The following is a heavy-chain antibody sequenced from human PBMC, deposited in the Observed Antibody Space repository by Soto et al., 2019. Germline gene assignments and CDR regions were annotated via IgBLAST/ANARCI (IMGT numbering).Heavy chain of an antibody. D-gene: IGHD3-22*01. Sequence: VGSLRLSCAASGFTFSDYYMSWIRQAPGKGLEWLSYISSSATYAIYADSVKVRFTLSRDNAKNSLYLQMNSLRAEDTAVYYCARNDSSGYLDSWGQGTLVTVS. CDR1: GFTFSDYY. CDR3: ARNDSSGYLDS. V-gene: IGHV3-11*06. CDR2: ISSSATYA. J-gene: IGHJ4*02.